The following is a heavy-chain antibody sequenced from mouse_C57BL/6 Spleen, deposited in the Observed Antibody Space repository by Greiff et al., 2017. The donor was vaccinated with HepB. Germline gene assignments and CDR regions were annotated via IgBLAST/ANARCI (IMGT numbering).Heavy chain of an antibody. D-gene: IGHD1-1*01. Sequence: VQLQQSGAELVKPGASVKISCKASGYAFSSYWMNWVKQRPGKGLEWIGQIYPGDGDTNYNGKFKGKATLTADKSSSTAYMQLSSLTSEDSAVYFCARWGTTVGADYWGQGTTLTVSS. J-gene: IGHJ2*01. CDR1: GYAFSSYW. CDR3: ARWGTTVGADY. V-gene: IGHV1-80*01. CDR2: IYPGDGDT.